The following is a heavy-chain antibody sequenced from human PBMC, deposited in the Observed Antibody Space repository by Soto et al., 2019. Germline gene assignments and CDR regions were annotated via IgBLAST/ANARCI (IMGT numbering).Heavy chain of an antibody. Sequence: GGSLRLSCTSSGFIFGDYAMSWVRQAPGKGLEWVAVISYDGSNKYYADSVKGRFTISRDNSKNTLYLQMNSLRAEDTAVYYCAAMLNPDYWGQGTLVTVSS. D-gene: IGHD2-8*01. CDR1: GFIFGDYA. CDR3: AAMLNPDY. J-gene: IGHJ4*02. CDR2: ISYDGSNK. V-gene: IGHV3-30*04.